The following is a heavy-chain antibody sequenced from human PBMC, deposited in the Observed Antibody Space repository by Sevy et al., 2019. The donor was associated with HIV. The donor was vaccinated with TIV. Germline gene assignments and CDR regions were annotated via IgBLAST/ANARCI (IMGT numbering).Heavy chain of an antibody. CDR3: ARDCSSTSCLWGLDV. CDR1: GFSFNMYW. Sequence: GGSLRLSCTASGFSFNMYWMSWVRQAPGQGLEWVAHIKREGSEKYYVDSVTGRFTISRDNAKNSLYLQMNSLRAEDTAVYYCARDCSSTSCLWGLDVWGQGTTVTVSS. V-gene: IGHV3-7*03. CDR2: IKREGSEK. D-gene: IGHD2-2*01. J-gene: IGHJ6*02.